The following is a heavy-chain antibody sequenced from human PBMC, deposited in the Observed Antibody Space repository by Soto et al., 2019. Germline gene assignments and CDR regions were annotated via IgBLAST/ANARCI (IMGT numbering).Heavy chain of an antibody. CDR3: ARFRDYDFDY. D-gene: IGHD4-17*01. CDR1: GGSISSSSYY. CDR2: IYYSGST. Sequence: SETLSLTCTVSGGSISSSSYYWGWIRQPPGKGLEWIGSIYYSGSTYYNPSLKSRVTISVDTSKNQFSLKLSSVTAADTAVYYCARFRDYDFDYWGQVTLVTVSS. V-gene: IGHV4-39*01. J-gene: IGHJ4*02.